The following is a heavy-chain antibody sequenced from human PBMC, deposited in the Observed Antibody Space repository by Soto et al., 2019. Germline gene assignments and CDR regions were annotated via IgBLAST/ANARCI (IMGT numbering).Heavy chain of an antibody. CDR1: GYSFTSYW. D-gene: IGHD3-22*01. V-gene: IGHV5-51*01. CDR3: ASRRYYESSGYYLAFAF. Sequence: GESLKISCKGSGYSFTSYWIGWVRQMPGKGLEWMGIIYPGDSDTRYSPSFQGQVTISADKSISTAYLQWSSLKASDTAMYYCASRRYYESSGYYLAFAFRAQRTTVPVSS. CDR2: IYPGDSDT. J-gene: IGHJ3*01.